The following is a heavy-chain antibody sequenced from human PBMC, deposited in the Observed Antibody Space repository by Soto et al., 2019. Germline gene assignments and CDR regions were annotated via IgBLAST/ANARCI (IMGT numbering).Heavy chain of an antibody. CDR3: ARGGCSSTSCHASDY. CDR2: INPSGDST. J-gene: IGHJ4*02. Sequence: QVQLVQCGGEVKKPGASVKVSCKASGYTFTSYYMHWVRQAPGQGLEWMGIINPSGDSTSYAQKLWTEVTRTRDTDTRTVYRALSSVRYEDTAGYYCARGGCSSTSCHASDYWGQGTLVTVPS. D-gene: IGHD2-2*01. CDR1: GYTFTSYY. V-gene: IGHV1-46*03.